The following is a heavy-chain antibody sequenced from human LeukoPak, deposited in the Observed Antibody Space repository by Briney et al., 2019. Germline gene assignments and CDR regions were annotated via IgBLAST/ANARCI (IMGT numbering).Heavy chain of an antibody. CDR2: IYHSGNS. Sequence: SETLSLTCTVSGGSIYSYYWRWIRQPPGKGLEWIGNIYHSGNSNFIPSYNPSLKSRVPISVDPSKSPFSLRLTSVTPADRAVYYCASRLSVRYSPFWGQGILVTVSS. D-gene: IGHD6-13*01. V-gene: IGHV4-4*08. CDR1: GGSIYSYY. J-gene: IGHJ4*02. CDR3: ASRLSVRYSPF.